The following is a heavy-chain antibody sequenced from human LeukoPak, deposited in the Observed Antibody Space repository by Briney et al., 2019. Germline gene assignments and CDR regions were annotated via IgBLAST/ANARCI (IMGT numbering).Heavy chain of an antibody. Sequence: ASVKVSCKSSGYTFTDYFLHRVRQAPGQGLEWMGFIDPLTGGAHYAQKFQDWVSLTRDTSIDTAFMELSSLRSDATAIYYCARDGGYSNYYDPYYFDYWGQGTLVTVSS. D-gene: IGHD4-11*01. J-gene: IGHJ4*02. CDR1: GYTFTDYF. V-gene: IGHV1-2*04. CDR2: IDPLTGGA. CDR3: ARDGGYSNYYDPYYFDY.